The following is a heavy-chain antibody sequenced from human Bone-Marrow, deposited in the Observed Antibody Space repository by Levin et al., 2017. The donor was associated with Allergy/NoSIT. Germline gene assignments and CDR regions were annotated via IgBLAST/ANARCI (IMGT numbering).Heavy chain of an antibody. D-gene: IGHD7-27*01. CDR3: ARGGQLWGFDN. CDR2: ISRSGSTI. CDR1: GFTFSDYY. V-gene: IGHV3-11*01. J-gene: IGHJ4*02. Sequence: PGGSLRLSCAASGFTFSDYYMSWIRQAPGKGLEWVAYISRSGSTIYYADSVKGRFTISRDNAKDSLHLQMISLRAEDTAVYFCARGGQLWGFDNWGQGTLVTVSS.